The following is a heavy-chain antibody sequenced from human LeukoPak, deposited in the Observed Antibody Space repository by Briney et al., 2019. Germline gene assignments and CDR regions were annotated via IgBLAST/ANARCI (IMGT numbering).Heavy chain of an antibody. CDR3: ARGPNRWWVVSRNWGMDV. CDR2: ISWDESTT. D-gene: IGHD2-15*01. CDR1: GLSIGDNS. V-gene: IGHV3-43*01. Sequence: GGSLRLSCAASGLSIGDNSMHWVRQAPGKGLEWVSLISWDESTTYYSDSVKGRFTVSRDSSKNSLHLQMNSLRTGDTALYYCARGPNRWWVVSRNWGMDVWGQGTTVTVSS. J-gene: IGHJ6*02.